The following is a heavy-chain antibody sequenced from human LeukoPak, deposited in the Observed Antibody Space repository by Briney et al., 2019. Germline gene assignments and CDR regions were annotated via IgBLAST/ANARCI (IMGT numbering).Heavy chain of an antibody. CDR1: GFTFDDYG. D-gene: IGHD5-18*01. V-gene: IGHV3-20*04. Sequence: GGCLRLSCAASGFTFDDYGMSWVRQAPGKGLEWVSGINWNGGSTGYADSVKGRFTISRDNAKNSLYLQMNSLRAEDTALYYCARDLASIGYSYGGGPYFDYWGQGTLVTVYS. CDR2: INWNGGST. CDR3: ARDLASIGYSYGGGPYFDY. J-gene: IGHJ4*02.